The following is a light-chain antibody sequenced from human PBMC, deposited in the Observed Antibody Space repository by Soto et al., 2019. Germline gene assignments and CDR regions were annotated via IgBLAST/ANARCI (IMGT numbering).Light chain of an antibody. V-gene: IGKV3-11*01. CDR2: DAS. Sequence: EILLTQTPPTLSFSPGERATLSCVPSQSVSSYFAWYQQKPGQAPRLLIYDASNRATGIPARFSGSGSGTDFTLTISSLEPEDFAVYYCQQRSNWPPIPFGQGTRLEI. J-gene: IGKJ5*01. CDR3: QQRSNWPPIP. CDR1: QSVSSY.